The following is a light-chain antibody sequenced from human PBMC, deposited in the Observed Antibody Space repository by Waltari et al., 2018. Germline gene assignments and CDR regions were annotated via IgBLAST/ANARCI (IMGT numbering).Light chain of an antibody. Sequence: DIQMTQSPSPLSASVGDTVTITCRASQGINTWLAWYQQKPGKAPKLLIYGASSLQSGVPSRFSGSASGTDYTLTISSLQPEDFATYYCHQGYITPHSFGQGTKVESK. CDR3: HQGYITPHS. CDR2: GAS. J-gene: IGKJ2*03. CDR1: QGINTW. V-gene: IGKV1-12*01.